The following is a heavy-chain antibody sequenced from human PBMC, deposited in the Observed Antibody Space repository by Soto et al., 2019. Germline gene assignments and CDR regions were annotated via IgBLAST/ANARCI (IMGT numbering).Heavy chain of an antibody. V-gene: IGHV3-33*01. CDR2: IWYDGSNK. CDR3: ARDHWAAFDI. Sequence: QVQLVESGGGVVQPGRSLRLSCAASGFTFSSYGMHWVRQAPGKGLEWVAVIWYDGSNKYYADSVKGRFTISRDNSKNPLYRHMNSLRAEDTAVYYCARDHWAAFDIWGHGTIVTVSS. D-gene: IGHD3-16*01. CDR1: GFTFSSYG. J-gene: IGHJ3*02.